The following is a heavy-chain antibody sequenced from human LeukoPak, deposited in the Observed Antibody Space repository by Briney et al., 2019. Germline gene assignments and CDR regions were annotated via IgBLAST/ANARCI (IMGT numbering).Heavy chain of an antibody. V-gene: IGHV3-21*01. CDR3: ASDTITGGIFDY. CDR2: ISSSSSYI. D-gene: IGHD5-12*01. Sequence: GGSLRLSCAASGFTFSSYSMNWVRQAPGKGLEWVSSISSSSSYIYYADSVKSRFTISRDNAKNSLYLQMNSLRAEDTAVYYCASDTITGGIFDYWGQGTLVTVSS. J-gene: IGHJ4*02. CDR1: GFTFSSYS.